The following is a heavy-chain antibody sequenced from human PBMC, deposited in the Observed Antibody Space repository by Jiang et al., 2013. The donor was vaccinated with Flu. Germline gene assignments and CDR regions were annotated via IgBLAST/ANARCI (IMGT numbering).Heavy chain of an antibody. CDR1: GGSISSYY. CDR2: IYYSGST. D-gene: IGHD4-17*01. V-gene: IGHV4-59*08. Sequence: PSETLSLTCTVSGGSISSYYWSWIRQPPGKGLEWIGYIYYSGSTNYNPSLKSRVTISVDTSKNQFSLKLSSVTAADTAVYYCASCHDYGDYWYFDLWGRGTLVTVSS. CDR3: ASCHDYGDYWYFDL. J-gene: IGHJ2*01.